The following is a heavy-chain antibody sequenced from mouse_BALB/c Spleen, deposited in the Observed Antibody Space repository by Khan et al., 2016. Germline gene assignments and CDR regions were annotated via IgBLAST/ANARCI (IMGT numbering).Heavy chain of an antibody. CDR3: ARDDQDYDAWFAS. CDR1: GLSLINSG. D-gene: IGHD2-4*01. CDR2: IWPGGST. V-gene: IGHV2-9*02. Sequence: VQLKESGPGLVAPSQSLSITCTVSGLSLINSGVHWIRQPPGKGLEWLGVIWPGGSTDYTSALMSRLSITKDNSQNQVFLKMISLQTDDTAMYYCARDDQDYDAWFASWGQGTLVIVSA. J-gene: IGHJ3*01.